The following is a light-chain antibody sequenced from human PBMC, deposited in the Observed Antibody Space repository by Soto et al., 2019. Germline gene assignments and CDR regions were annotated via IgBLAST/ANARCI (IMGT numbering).Light chain of an antibody. CDR1: SSDVGGYNY. Sequence: QSMLTQPASVSGSPGQSITISCTGTSSDVGGYNYVSWYQQHPGKAPKLMIYEVSNRPSGVSNRFSGSKSGNTASLTISGLQAEDEVDYYCSSYTSSSTRVFGGGTKLTVL. CDR3: SSYTSSSTRV. V-gene: IGLV2-14*01. CDR2: EVS. J-gene: IGLJ3*02.